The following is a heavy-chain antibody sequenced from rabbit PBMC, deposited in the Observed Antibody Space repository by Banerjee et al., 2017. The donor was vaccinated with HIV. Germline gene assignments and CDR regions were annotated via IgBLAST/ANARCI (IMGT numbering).Heavy chain of an antibody. CDR2: IYTSSGST. Sequence: QSLEESGGDLVKPGASLTLTCTASGFDISSYNIQWVRQAPGKGLEWIASIYTSSGSTYYASWAKGRFTISKTSSTTVTLQMTSLTAADTATYFCARNAGSSGRGYAAFKLWGQGTLVTVS. J-gene: IGHJ4*01. V-gene: IGHV1S40*01. D-gene: IGHD8-1*01. CDR3: ARNAGSSGRGYAAFKL. CDR1: GFDISSYN.